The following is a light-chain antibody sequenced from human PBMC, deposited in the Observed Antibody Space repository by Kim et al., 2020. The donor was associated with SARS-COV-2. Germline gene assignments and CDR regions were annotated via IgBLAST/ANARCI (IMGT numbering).Light chain of an antibody. J-gene: IGLJ1*01. Sequence: GQSITISCTGTNSDVGGYNHVSWYQQHPGKAPKLMVYDVSQRPSGVSNRLSGSKSGNTASLTISGLQAEDEADYYCSSYTSSTTYVFGSGTKVTVL. CDR2: DVS. CDR1: NSDVGGYNH. V-gene: IGLV2-14*03. CDR3: SSYTSSTTYV.